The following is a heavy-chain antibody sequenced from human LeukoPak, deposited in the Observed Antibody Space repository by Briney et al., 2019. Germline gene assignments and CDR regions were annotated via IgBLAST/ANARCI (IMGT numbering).Heavy chain of an antibody. D-gene: IGHD2-2*01. CDR2: IIPIFGTA. V-gene: IGHV1-69*06. Sequence: SVKVSCTASGGTFSSYAISWVRQAPGQGLEWMGGIIPIFGTANYAQKFQGRVTITADKSTSTAYMELSSLRPEDTAVYYCARWGLLGYCSSTSCYAVDNWFDPWGQGTLVTVSS. CDR3: ARWGLLGYCSSTSCYAVDNWFDP. J-gene: IGHJ5*02. CDR1: GGTFSSYA.